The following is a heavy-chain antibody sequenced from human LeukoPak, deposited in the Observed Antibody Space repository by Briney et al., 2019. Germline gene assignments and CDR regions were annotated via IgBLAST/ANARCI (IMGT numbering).Heavy chain of an antibody. Sequence: SETLSLACTVSGVSISSYYWSWIRQPPGKGLEWIGYIYYSGSTNYNPSLKSRVTISVDTSKNQFSLKLSSVTAADTAVYYCARGHLYSSSSRHDYWGQGTLVTVSS. J-gene: IGHJ4*02. CDR1: GVSISSYY. CDR3: ARGHLYSSSSRHDY. D-gene: IGHD6-6*01. V-gene: IGHV4-59*12. CDR2: IYYSGST.